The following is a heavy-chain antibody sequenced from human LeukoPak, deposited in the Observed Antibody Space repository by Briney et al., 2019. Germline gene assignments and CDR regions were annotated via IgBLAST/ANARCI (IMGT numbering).Heavy chain of an antibody. CDR3: AREAGYCSSTSCYFGSIDY. Sequence: SETLSLTCTVSGGSISSYYWSWIRQPPGKGLEWIGYIYYSGSTNYNPSLKSRVTISVDTSKDQFPLKLSSVTAADTAVYYCAREAGYCSSTSCYFGSIDYWGQGTLVTVSS. J-gene: IGHJ4*02. CDR2: IYYSGST. V-gene: IGHV4-59*01. CDR1: GGSISSYY. D-gene: IGHD2-2*01.